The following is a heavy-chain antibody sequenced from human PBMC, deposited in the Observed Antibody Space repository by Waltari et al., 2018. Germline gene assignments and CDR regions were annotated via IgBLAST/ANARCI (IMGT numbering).Heavy chain of an antibody. D-gene: IGHD4-17*01. CDR2: IYHSGRT. CDR1: GYSISMGYC. J-gene: IGHJ4*02. Sequence: QVQLQESGPGLVKPSETLSPTCTVSGYSISMGYCGGWSRQPRGKGLGWIGSIYHSGRTYYNPSLKSRVTISVDTSKNQFSRKLSSVTAADTAVYYCARHVHDYGESFDYWGQGTLVTVSS. V-gene: IGHV4-38-2*02. CDR3: ARHVHDYGESFDY.